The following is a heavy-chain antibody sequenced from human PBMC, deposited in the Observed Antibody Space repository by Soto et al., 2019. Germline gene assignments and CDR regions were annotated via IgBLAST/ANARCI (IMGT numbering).Heavy chain of an antibody. Sequence: PSETLSLTCTVSGGSISSSSYYWGWIRQPPGKGLEWIGSIYYSGSTYYNPSLKSRVTISVDTSKNQFSLQLTSVIAADTALYYCARESYSFGRAFDIWGHGTLVTVSS. CDR1: GGSISSSSYY. CDR3: ARESYSFGRAFDI. D-gene: IGHD5-18*01. J-gene: IGHJ4*01. CDR2: IYYSGST. V-gene: IGHV4-39*07.